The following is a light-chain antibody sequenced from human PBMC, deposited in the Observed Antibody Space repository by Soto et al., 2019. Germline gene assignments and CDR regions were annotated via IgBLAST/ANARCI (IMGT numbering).Light chain of an antibody. CDR1: ESVSSSY. CDR3: QQYGSSPRT. J-gene: IGKJ1*01. V-gene: IGKV3-20*01. CDR2: AAS. Sequence: VFTQSPGTLSLSPGERATLSCRASESVSSSYLAWYQQKPGQAPRPLIYAASSRATGIPDRFSGSGSGTDFTLTISGLEPEDFAVYYCQQYGSSPRTFGQGTKVDIK.